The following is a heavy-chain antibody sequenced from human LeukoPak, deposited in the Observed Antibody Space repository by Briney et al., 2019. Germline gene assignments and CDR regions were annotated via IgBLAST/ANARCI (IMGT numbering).Heavy chain of an antibody. D-gene: IGHD6-25*01. V-gene: IGHV4-31*03. CDR1: GGSISIGGYY. CDR2: IYYSGST. J-gene: IGHJ5*02. CDR3: ARDGSGELAQNWFDP. Sequence: PSETLSLTCTVSGGSISIGGYYWSWIRQHPGKGLEWIGYIYYSGSTYYNPSLKSRVTISVDTSKNQFSLKLSSVTAADTAVYYCARDGSGELAQNWFDPWGQGTLVTVSS.